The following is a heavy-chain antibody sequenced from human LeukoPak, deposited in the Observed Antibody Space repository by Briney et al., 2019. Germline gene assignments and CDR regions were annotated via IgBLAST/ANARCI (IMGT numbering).Heavy chain of an antibody. CDR3: ARAFRYCSSTSCYLDP. V-gene: IGHV3-11*06. D-gene: IGHD2-2*01. Sequence: GGSLRPSCAASGFTFSDYYMSWIRQAPGKGLEWVSYISTSSYTNYADSVKGRFTISRDNAKNSLYLQMNSLRAEDTAVYYCARAFRYCSSTSCYLDPWGQGTLVTVSS. CDR1: GFTFSDYY. J-gene: IGHJ5*02. CDR2: ISTSSYT.